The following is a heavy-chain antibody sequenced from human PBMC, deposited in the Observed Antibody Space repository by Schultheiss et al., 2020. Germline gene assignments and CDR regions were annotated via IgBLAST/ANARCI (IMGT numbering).Heavy chain of an antibody. CDR1: GYTFTGYY. Sequence: GESLKISCKASGYTFTGYYMHWIRHAPGQGLEWMGWINTNSGDTNYAQKFQGSVTMTRDTSISTVYMELTRLRSDDTAVYFCARDNRDEVRGPGFDYWGQGTLVTVSS. CDR3: ARDNRDEVRGPGFDY. D-gene: IGHD3-10*01. J-gene: IGHJ4*02. CDR2: INTNSGDT. V-gene: IGHV1-2*04.